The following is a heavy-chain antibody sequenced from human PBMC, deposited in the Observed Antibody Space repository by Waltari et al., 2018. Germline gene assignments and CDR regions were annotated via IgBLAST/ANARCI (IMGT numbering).Heavy chain of an antibody. D-gene: IGHD1-1*01. V-gene: IGHV1-8*02. CDR2: VNPISGNS. CDR3: ARAIRNELISDF. J-gene: IGHJ4*02. Sequence: QVQLVQSGPEVKKPGALVRVSCTASGYTSRSFDISWVRQAPGQGLEWVGWVNPISGNSNSGQRFRGRVAMTTDSSVNTAHLELNSLTSEDTAVYYCARAIRNELISDFWGQGTLVAVSS. CDR1: GYTSRSFD.